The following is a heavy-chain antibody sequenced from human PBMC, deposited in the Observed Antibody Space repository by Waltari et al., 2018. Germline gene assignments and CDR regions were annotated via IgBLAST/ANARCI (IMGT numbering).Heavy chain of an antibody. V-gene: IGHV3-74*01. J-gene: IGHJ3*02. CDR1: GFTFSSYW. D-gene: IGHD4-17*01. Sequence: EVQLVESGGGLVQPGGSLRLSCAASGFTFSSYWMHWVRQAPGKAVVWVSRIKSDGSSTTYADSVKGRFTISRDNAKNTLSLQMNSLRGEDTAVYYCARGRDDYPLSAFDTWGQGTMVTVSS. CDR3: ARGRDDYPLSAFDT. CDR2: IKSDGSST.